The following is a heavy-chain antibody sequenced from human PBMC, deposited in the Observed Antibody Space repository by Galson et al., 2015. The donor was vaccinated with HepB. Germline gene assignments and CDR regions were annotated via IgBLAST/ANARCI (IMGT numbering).Heavy chain of an antibody. Sequence: SLRLSCAASGFTFSGSAMHWVRQASGKGLEWVGGIRSKANSYATAYAASVKGRFTISRDDSKNTGYLQMNSLKTADTAVYYCRSSFSYYWGQGTLVTVSS. V-gene: IGHV3-73*01. CDR3: RSSFSYY. D-gene: IGHD6-13*01. CDR2: IRSKANSYAT. J-gene: IGHJ4*02. CDR1: GFTFSGSA.